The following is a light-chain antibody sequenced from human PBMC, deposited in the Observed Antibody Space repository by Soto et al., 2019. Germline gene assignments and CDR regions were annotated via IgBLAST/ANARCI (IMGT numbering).Light chain of an antibody. CDR1: NIGDKT. CDR3: QVWDSTSTHFV. Sequence: SYELTQPPSVSVAPGQTARISCGGDNIGDKTVHWSQQKPGQAPVLVISYDNDRPSGIPERFSGSKSGNTATLTISRVEAGDEADYYCQVWDSTSTHFVFGPGTQLTVL. J-gene: IGLJ1*01. V-gene: IGLV3-21*04. CDR2: YDN.